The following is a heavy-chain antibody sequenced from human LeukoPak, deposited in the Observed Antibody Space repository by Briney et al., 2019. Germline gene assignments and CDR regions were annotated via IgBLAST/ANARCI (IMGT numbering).Heavy chain of an antibody. CDR3: AGDYNILTTYPG. CDR2: ISSSSATI. Sequence: PGGSLRLSCAATGFTFSSYSMNWVRQAPGKGLEWVSYISSSSATIYCADSVKGRFTISRDNAKNSLYLQMNSLRAEDTAVYYCAGDYNILTTYPGWGQGTLVTVSS. J-gene: IGHJ4*02. D-gene: IGHD3-9*01. V-gene: IGHV3-48*01. CDR1: GFTFSSYS.